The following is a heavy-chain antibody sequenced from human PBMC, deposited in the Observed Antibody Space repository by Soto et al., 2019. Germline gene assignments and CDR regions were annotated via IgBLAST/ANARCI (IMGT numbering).Heavy chain of an antibody. Sequence: QVQLVQSGAEVKKAGSSVKVSCKASGYSFMSYTLYWLRQAPGQRLEWMGWINTGNGFPKYSQNFQGRVTFTRDTSTNTAYMDLGSLTSEDTAVYYCATNPSGFGAFDTWGQGTMVAVSS. CDR3: ATNPSGFGAFDT. CDR2: INTGNGFP. V-gene: IGHV1-3*04. D-gene: IGHD6-19*01. CDR1: GYSFMSYT. J-gene: IGHJ3*02.